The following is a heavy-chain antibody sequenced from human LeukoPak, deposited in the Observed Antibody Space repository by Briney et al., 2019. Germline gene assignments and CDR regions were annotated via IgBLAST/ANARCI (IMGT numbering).Heavy chain of an antibody. CDR2: IMNNGKIT. D-gene: IGHD3/OR15-3a*01. Sequence: PGGSLRLSCAASGFTFSSYAMYWVRQAPGKGLEYVSAIMNNGKITYYADSVKGRFTIYRDNSKNTLYLQMSSMRAEDTAGYYFVKGLGLLEGYWGQGPLVTVSS. CDR3: VKGLGLLEGY. V-gene: IGHV3-64D*06. J-gene: IGHJ4*02. CDR1: GFTFSSYA.